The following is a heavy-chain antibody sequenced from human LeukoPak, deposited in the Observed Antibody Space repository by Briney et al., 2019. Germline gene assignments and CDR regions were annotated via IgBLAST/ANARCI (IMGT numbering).Heavy chain of an antibody. D-gene: IGHD3-22*01. V-gene: IGHV1-8*03. J-gene: IGHJ4*02. CDR1: GYTFTHYD. CDR3: ARGGDYYYDSSPGADY. Sequence: ASVKVSCKASGYTFTHYDINWVRQAAGQGLEWMGWMNPNSGNTGYSQKFQGRVTITGNTSISTAYMELSSLRSEDAAVYYCARGGDYYYDSSPGADYWGQGTLVTVSS. CDR2: MNPNSGNT.